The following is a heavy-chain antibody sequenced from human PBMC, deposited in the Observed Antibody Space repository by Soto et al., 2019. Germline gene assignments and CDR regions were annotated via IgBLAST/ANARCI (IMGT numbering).Heavy chain of an antibody. Sequence: EVQLLESGGGLVQPGGSLRISCIGSGFTFSSNAMSWVRQAPGKGLEWVSAISGSGGTTYYADSVKGRFAVSRDNYNNTLYLQMNSLRAEDTAVYYCAKQRAGFGSGSDTYYFDYWGQGTLVTVSS. CDR1: GFTFSSNA. CDR2: ISGSGGTT. D-gene: IGHD3-10*01. CDR3: AKQRAGFGSGSDTYYFDY. V-gene: IGHV3-23*01. J-gene: IGHJ4*02.